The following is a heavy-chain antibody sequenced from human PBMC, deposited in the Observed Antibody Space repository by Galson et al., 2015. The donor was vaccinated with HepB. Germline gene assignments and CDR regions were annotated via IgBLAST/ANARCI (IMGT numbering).Heavy chain of an antibody. Sequence: SLRLSCAASGFTFSSYSMNWVRQAPGRGLEWVSYISSSSSTIYYADSVKGRFTISRDNAKNSLYLQMNSLRAEDTAVYYCARGGGNKPPPLLFDYWGQGTLVTVSS. J-gene: IGHJ4*02. CDR2: ISSSSSTI. CDR3: ARGGGNKPPPLLFDY. D-gene: IGHD4-23*01. CDR1: GFTFSSYS. V-gene: IGHV3-48*01.